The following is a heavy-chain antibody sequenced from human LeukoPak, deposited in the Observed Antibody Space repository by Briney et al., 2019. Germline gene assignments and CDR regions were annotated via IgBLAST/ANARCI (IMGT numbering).Heavy chain of an antibody. Sequence: SETLSLTCTVSGGSISSYYWTWIRQPPGKGLEWIGYIYNVRATNYNPSLRSRVTISVDTSKNQFSLRLNSVTAADTAVYFCARRNILTEGEALDIWGQGTLVTVSS. D-gene: IGHD3-9*01. CDR1: GGSISSYY. CDR3: ARRNILTEGEALDI. V-gene: IGHV4-59*08. CDR2: IYNVRAT. J-gene: IGHJ3*02.